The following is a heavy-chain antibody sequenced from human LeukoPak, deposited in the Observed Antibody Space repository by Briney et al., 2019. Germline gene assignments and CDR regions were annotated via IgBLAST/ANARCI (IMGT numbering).Heavy chain of an antibody. CDR1: GFTFNSYW. CDR3: TRADILTGPFY. V-gene: IGHV3-7*03. D-gene: IGHD3-9*01. CDR2: IKQDGSEK. J-gene: IGHJ4*02. Sequence: GSLRLSCAASGFTFNSYWMSWVRQAPGKGLEWVANIKQDGSEKYYVDSVKGRFTISRDNAKNSLYLQMNSLRVEDTAVYYCTRADILTGPFYWGQGTLVTVSS.